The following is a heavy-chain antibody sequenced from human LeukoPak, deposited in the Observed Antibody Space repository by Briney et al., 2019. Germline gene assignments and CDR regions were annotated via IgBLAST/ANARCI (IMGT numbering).Heavy chain of an antibody. Sequence: ASVKVSCKASGYTFISYGISWVRQAPGQGLEWMGWISAYNGNTNYAQKLQGRVTMTTDTYTSTAYMELRSLRSDDTAVYYCASSDGKYFQHLGQGTLVTVSS. V-gene: IGHV1-18*01. CDR2: ISAYNGNT. CDR3: ASSDGKYFQH. CDR1: GYTFISYG. J-gene: IGHJ1*01. D-gene: IGHD1-1*01.